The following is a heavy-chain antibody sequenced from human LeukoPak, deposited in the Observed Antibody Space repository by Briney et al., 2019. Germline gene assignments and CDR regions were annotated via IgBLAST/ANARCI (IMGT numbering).Heavy chain of an antibody. CDR3: TTDLGITMIRGVIVY. V-gene: IGHV3-15*01. CDR2: IKSKGDGETT. CDR1: GFSFTNAW. J-gene: IGHJ4*02. Sequence: GGSLRLSCAASGFSFTNAWMSWVRQAPGRGLEWVGRIKSKGDGETTDYAAPVKGRFTMSRDDSKATLYLQMNSLKAEDTAVYYCTTDLGITMIRGVIVYWGQGTLVTVSS. D-gene: IGHD3-10*01.